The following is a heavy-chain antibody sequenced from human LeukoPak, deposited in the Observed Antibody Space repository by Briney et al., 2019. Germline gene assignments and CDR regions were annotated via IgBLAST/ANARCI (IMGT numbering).Heavy chain of an antibody. CDR2: LNNNGYGA. CDR3: GRDPPSYSSSWYGENY. D-gene: IGHD6-13*01. CDR1: GFTFTTYT. J-gene: IGHJ4*02. Sequence: PGGSLRLSCAASGFTFTTYTMHWVRQAPGKGLEYVSGLNNNGYGAYYANSVKGRFTISRDDSKNTLYLQMGSLRPEDMAVYYCGRDPPSYSSSWYGENYWGQGTLVTVSS. V-gene: IGHV3-64*01.